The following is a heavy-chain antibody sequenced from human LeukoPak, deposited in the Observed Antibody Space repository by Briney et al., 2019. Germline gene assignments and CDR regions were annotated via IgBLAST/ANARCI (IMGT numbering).Heavy chain of an antibody. CDR3: ARQAEWELISDYFDY. CDR2: IYYSGST. Sequence: PSETLSLTCTVSGGSMSSSSYYWGWIRQPPGKGLEWIGSIYYSGSTYYNPSLKSRVTISVDTSKNQFSLKLSSVTAADTAVYYCARQAEWELISDYFDYWGQGTLVTVSS. V-gene: IGHV4-39*01. CDR1: GGSMSSSSYY. D-gene: IGHD1-26*01. J-gene: IGHJ4*02.